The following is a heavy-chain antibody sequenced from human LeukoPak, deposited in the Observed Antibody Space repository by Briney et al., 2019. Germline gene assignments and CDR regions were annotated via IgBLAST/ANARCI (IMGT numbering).Heavy chain of an antibody. J-gene: IGHJ4*02. CDR2: IYSDGTT. V-gene: IGHV3-53*01. Sequence: GGSLKLSCSATVFTVSDNYMTWVRQAPGKGLEWVSLIYSDGTTYYADSVKGRFTITRDKSKNILYLQMNSLRVEDTAVYYCATIPSATHFWGQGTLVTVSP. CDR1: VFTVSDNY. D-gene: IGHD2-2*01. CDR3: ATIPSATHF.